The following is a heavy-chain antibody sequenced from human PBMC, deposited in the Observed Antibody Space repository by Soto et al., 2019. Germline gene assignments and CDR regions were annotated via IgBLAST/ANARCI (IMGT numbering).Heavy chain of an antibody. CDR2: IIPIFGTA. CDR1: GGTFSSYA. D-gene: IGHD2-15*01. CDR3: ARSNRGGIVVVVPESGWFDP. Sequence: QVQLVQSGAEVKKPGSSVKVSCKASGGTFSSYAISWVRQAPGQGLEWMGGIIPIFGTANYAQKFQGRVTITADESTSTAYMGLSSLRSEDTAVYYCARSNRGGIVVVVPESGWFDPWGQGTLVTVSS. V-gene: IGHV1-69*12. J-gene: IGHJ5*02.